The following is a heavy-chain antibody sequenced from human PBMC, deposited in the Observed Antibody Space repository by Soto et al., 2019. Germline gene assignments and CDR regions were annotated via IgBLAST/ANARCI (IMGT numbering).Heavy chain of an antibody. CDR1: GFTFSSYA. J-gene: IGHJ6*04. CDR3: ARDKAICGVIIMRAYYFCRLDV. V-gene: IGHV3-30-3*01. CDR2: ILYDGSNK. Sequence: GGSLRLSCAASGFTFSSYAMHWVRQAPGKGLEWVEVILYDGSNKYYSDSVKGRFTISRDNSKNTLYLQMNSMRAEDTAVYYCARDKAICGVIIMRAYYFCRLDVWGEGTTVTVSS. D-gene: IGHD3-3*01.